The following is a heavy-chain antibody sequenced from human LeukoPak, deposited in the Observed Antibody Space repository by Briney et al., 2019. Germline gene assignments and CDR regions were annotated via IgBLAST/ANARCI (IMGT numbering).Heavy chain of an antibody. CDR1: GGSISSYY. J-gene: IGHJ5*02. V-gene: IGHV4-30-4*08. D-gene: IGHD3-10*01. CDR3: AREPTTYYYGSGSYPPPWWFDP. CDR2: IYFSGSP. Sequence: PSETLSLTCTVSGGSISSYYWSWIRQPPGKGLDWIGHIYFSGSPYYNPSLKSRVTISVDTSKNQFSLKLSSVTAADTAVYYCAREPTTYYYGSGSYPPPWWFDPWGQGTLVTVSS.